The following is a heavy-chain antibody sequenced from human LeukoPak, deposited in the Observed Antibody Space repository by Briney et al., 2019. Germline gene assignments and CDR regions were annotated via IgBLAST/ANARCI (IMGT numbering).Heavy chain of an antibody. Sequence: ASVKVSCKVSGYTLTELSMHWVRQAPGKGLEWMGGFDPEDGETIYAQKFQGRVTMTEDTSTDTAYMELSSLRSEDTAVYYCATESHQLGGYYYYGMDVWGQGTTVTVSS. CDR2: FDPEDGET. CDR3: ATESHQLGGYYYYGMDV. V-gene: IGHV1-24*01. CDR1: GYTLTELS. D-gene: IGHD2-2*01. J-gene: IGHJ6*02.